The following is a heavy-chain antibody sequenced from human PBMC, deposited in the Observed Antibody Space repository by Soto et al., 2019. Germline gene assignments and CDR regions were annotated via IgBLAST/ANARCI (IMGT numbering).Heavy chain of an antibody. CDR1: GYTLTELS. V-gene: IGHV1-24*01. CDR3: ATDRDCSGGSCYRFDY. CDR2: FDPEDGET. Sequence: ASVKVSCKVSGYTLTELSMHWVRQAPGKGLEWMGGFDPEDGETIYAQKFQGRVTMNEDTSTDTAYMELSSLRSEDTAVYYCATDRDCSGGSCYRFDYWGQGTLVTVSS. J-gene: IGHJ4*02. D-gene: IGHD2-15*01.